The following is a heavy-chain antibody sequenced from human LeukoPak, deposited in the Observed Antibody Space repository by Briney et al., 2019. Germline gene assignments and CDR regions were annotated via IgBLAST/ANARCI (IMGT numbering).Heavy chain of an antibody. CDR2: IYYSGST. V-gene: IGHV4-59*08. CDR1: GGSINNYY. J-gene: IGHJ4*02. Sequence: PSETLSLTCTVSGGSINNYYWSWIRQPPGKGLEWIGYIYYSGSTNYNPSLKSRVTISIDTSKTQFSLKLRSVTAADTAVYYCARLTSAALRGQGTLVTVSS. CDR3: ARLTSAAL. D-gene: IGHD3-16*01.